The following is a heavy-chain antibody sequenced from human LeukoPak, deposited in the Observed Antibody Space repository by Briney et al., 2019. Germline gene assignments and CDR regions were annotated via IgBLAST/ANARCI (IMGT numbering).Heavy chain of an antibody. CDR3: ASRNHTSRVYFDY. CDR2: INHSGST. Sequence: SETLSLTCTVSGGSISSSSYYWSWIRQPPGKGLEWIGEINHSGSTNYNPSLKSRVTISVDTSKNQFPLMLSSVTAADTALYYGASRNHTSRVYFDYWGQGTLVTVSS. V-gene: IGHV4-39*06. J-gene: IGHJ4*02. D-gene: IGHD1-14*01. CDR1: GGSISSSSYY.